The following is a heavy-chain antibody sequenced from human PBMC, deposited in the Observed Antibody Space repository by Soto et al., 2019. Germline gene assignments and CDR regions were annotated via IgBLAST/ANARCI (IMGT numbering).Heavy chain of an antibody. J-gene: IGHJ4*02. Sequence: EVQLLESGGGLVQPGRSLRLSCVVSGFTFSTYAMSWVRQAPGKGLEWVSAISGSGATTYYAESVKGRFTISRDNSQNTLYLQMFSLRAEDAAVYYCAKDGHFRDDYNSPEFDYWGQGTLVTVSS. CDR3: AKDGHFRDDYNSPEFDY. CDR2: ISGSGATT. D-gene: IGHD4-4*01. V-gene: IGHV3-23*01. CDR1: GFTFSTYA.